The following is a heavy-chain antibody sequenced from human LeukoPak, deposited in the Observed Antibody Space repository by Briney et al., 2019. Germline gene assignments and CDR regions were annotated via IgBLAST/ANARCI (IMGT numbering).Heavy chain of an antibody. CDR1: GGTFSGSA. CDR2: IIPIFGTA. J-gene: IGHJ3*02. V-gene: IGHV1-69*13. CDR3: ARAIVAVTTPNGAFDI. D-gene: IGHD4-11*01. Sequence: SVKVSCKASGGTFSGSAISWVRQAPGQGLEWMGGIIPIFGTANYAQKFQDRVTITADESTSTAYMELNSLRSEDSAVYYCARAIVAVTTPNGAFDIWGQGAMVTVSS.